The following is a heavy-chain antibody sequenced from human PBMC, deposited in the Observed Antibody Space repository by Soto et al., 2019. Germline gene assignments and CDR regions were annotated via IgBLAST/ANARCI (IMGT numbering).Heavy chain of an antibody. V-gene: IGHV1-69*13. CDR2: IIPIFGTA. Sequence: ASVKVSCKASGGTFSSYAISWVRQAPGQGLEWMGGIIPIFGTANYAQKFQGRVTITADESTSTAYMELSSLRSEDTAVYYCARDRGKYSSTDWFDPWGQGTLVTVS. CDR3: ARDRGKYSSTDWFDP. D-gene: IGHD4-17*01. CDR1: GGTFSSYA. J-gene: IGHJ5*02.